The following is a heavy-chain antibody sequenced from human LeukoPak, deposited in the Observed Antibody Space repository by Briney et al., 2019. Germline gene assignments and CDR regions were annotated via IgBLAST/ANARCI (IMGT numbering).Heavy chain of an antibody. CDR1: GGSISSYY. CDR2: IYYSGST. D-gene: IGHD6-13*01. Sequence: PSETLSLTCTVSGGSISSYYWSWIRQPPGKGLEWIGYIYYSGSTNYNPSLKSRVTISVDTSKNQFSLKPSSVTAADTAVYYCARESPIAAAGFDYWGQGTLVTVSS. CDR3: ARESPIAAAGFDY. V-gene: IGHV4-59*01. J-gene: IGHJ4*02.